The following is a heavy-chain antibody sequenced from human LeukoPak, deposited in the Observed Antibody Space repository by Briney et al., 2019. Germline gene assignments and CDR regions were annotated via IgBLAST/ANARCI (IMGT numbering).Heavy chain of an antibody. CDR3: ARGGGEGADDAFDI. Sequence: PSETLSLTCTVSGYSISSGYYWGWIRQPPGKGLEWIGSIYHSGSTYYNPSLKSRVTISVDTSKNQFSLKLSSVTAADTAVYYCARGGGEGADDAFDIWGQGTMVTVSS. CDR2: IYHSGST. J-gene: IGHJ3*02. D-gene: IGHD1-26*01. CDR1: GYSISSGYY. V-gene: IGHV4-38-2*02.